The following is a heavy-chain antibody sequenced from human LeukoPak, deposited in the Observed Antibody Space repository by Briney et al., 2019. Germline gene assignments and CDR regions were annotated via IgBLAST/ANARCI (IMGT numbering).Heavy chain of an antibody. J-gene: IGHJ4*02. D-gene: IGHD3-16*01. Sequence: GGSLRLSCAASGFTFSSYAMHWVRQAPGKGLEWVSYIGRTGSTIYYADSAKGRFTISRDNAKNSLYLQMNSLRAEDTAVYYCAMTLSFDYWGQGTLVTVSS. CDR2: IGRTGSTI. CDR1: GFTFSSYA. CDR3: AMTLSFDY. V-gene: IGHV3-48*03.